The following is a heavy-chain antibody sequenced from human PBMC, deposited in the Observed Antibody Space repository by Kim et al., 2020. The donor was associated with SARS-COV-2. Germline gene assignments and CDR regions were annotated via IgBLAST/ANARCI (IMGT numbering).Heavy chain of an antibody. Sequence: GGSLRLSCAASGFTFSNYAMSWVRQAPGKGLEWVSVIYSGGSSTFYADSVKGRFTISRANSRNTLYLQMNSLRDEDTAVYYCVKDFDSGSYYRHYYYGMDVWGQGTTVTVSS. CDR3: VKDFDSGSYYRHYYYGMDV. CDR2: IYSGGSST. J-gene: IGHJ6*02. CDR1: GFTFSNYA. V-gene: IGHV3-23*03. D-gene: IGHD1-26*01.